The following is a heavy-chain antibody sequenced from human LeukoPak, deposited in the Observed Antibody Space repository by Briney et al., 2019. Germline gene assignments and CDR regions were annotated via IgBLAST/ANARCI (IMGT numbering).Heavy chain of an antibody. D-gene: IGHD6-19*01. V-gene: IGHV4-59*01. J-gene: IGHJ4*02. Sequence: SETLSLTCTVSGGSISSYYWSWIRQPPGKGLEWIGYIYYSGSTNYNPSLKSRVTISVDTPKNQFSLKLSSVTAADTAVYYCARLEAVAGLIDYWGQGTLVTVSS. CDR2: IYYSGST. CDR3: ARLEAVAGLIDY. CDR1: GGSISSYY.